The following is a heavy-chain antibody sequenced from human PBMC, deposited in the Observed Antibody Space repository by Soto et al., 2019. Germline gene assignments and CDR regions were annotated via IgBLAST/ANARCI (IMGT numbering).Heavy chain of an antibody. D-gene: IGHD1-26*01. J-gene: IGHJ4*02. CDR3: ARDRGIVGATNLRPIDY. CDR2: IKQDGSEK. Sequence: SLRLSCAASGFTFSSYWMSWVRQAPGKGLEWVANIKQDGSEKYYVDSVKGRFTISRDNAKNSLYLQMNSLRAEDTAVYYCARDRGIVGATNLRPIDYWGQGTLVTVSS. CDR1: GFTFSSYW. V-gene: IGHV3-7*03.